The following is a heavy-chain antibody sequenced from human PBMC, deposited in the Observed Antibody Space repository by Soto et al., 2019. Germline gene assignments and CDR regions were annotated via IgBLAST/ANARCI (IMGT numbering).Heavy chain of an antibody. V-gene: IGHV4-31*03. Sequence: QVQLQESGPGLVKPSQTLSLTCTVSGGSISSGGYYWSWIRQHPGTGLEWIGYIYYSGSTYYNPSLXXRXTXXVDTSKNHFSLKLSSVTAADTAVYYCARVNYDSSSWGQGTLVTVSS. D-gene: IGHD3-22*01. CDR2: IYYSGST. J-gene: IGHJ1*01. CDR3: ARVNYDSSS. CDR1: GGSISSGGYY.